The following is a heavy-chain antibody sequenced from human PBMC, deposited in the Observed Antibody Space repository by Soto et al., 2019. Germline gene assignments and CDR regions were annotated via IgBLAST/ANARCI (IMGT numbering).Heavy chain of an antibody. Sequence: EVQLVESGGGLVQPGGSLRLSCAASGFTFSSYWMHWVRQAPGKGLVWVSRINSDGSSISYADSVKGRFTIPRDNAKNTLYLQMNSPRVEHTAVYYCARETGDSSGWRQDYWGQGTLVAVSS. J-gene: IGHJ4*02. D-gene: IGHD6-19*01. CDR2: INSDGSSI. CDR3: ARETGDSSGWRQDY. CDR1: GFTFSSYW. V-gene: IGHV3-74*01.